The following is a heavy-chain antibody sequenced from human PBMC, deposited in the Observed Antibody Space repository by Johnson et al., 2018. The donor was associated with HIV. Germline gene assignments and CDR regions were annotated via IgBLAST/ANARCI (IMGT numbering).Heavy chain of an antibody. Sequence: QMLLVESGGGVVQPGGSLRLSCAASGFTFSSYGMHWVRQAPGKGLEWVSAISGSGGSTYYADSVTGRFTISRDNSKNTLYLQMNSLRVEDTAVYYCARERGISGGFDFWGQGTRVSVSS. CDR1: GFTFSSYG. CDR2: ISGSGGST. D-gene: IGHD2-15*01. J-gene: IGHJ3*01. V-gene: IGHV3-NL1*01. CDR3: ARERGISGGFDF.